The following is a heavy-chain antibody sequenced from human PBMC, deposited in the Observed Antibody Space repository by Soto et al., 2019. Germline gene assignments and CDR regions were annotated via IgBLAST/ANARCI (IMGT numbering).Heavy chain of an antibody. J-gene: IGHJ5*02. Sequence: ASVKVSCKASGYTFTCYAMHWVRQAPGQRPEWMGWINAGNGNTKYSQRCQGRGTITADKSTSTAYMELSSLRSEDTAVYYCARTAAQKVVPAAIWNTDWFDPWGQGTLVTVSS. CDR3: ARTAAQKVVPAAIWNTDWFDP. D-gene: IGHD2-2*01. V-gene: IGHV1-3*01. CDR1: GYTFTCYA. CDR2: INAGNGNT.